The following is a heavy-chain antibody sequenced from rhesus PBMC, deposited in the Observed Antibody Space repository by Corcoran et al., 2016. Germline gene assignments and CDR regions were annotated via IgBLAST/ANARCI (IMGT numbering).Heavy chain of an antibody. CDR1: GGTIRSGYYY. CDR2: IYSNSEST. CDR3: ARGVWSGYLDF. J-gene: IGHJ3*01. D-gene: IGHD3-3*01. V-gene: IGHV4S12*01. Sequence: QVQLQESGPGVVKPSETLSLTCAVSGGTIRSGYYYWSWIRQPPGKGLEWIGGIYSNSESTNYNPSLKSRVTISKDTSKNQFSLKLSTVTATDTAVYYCARGVWSGYLDFWGQGLRVTVSS.